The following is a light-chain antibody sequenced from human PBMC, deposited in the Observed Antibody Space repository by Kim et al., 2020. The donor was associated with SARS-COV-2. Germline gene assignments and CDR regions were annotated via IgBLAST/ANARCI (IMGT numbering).Light chain of an antibody. V-gene: IGKV3-20*01. CDR3: QQYNTSPPAYT. Sequence: EIVLTQSPGTLSLSPGERATLSCRASQSVSSNYLAWYQQRPGQAPRLLIYGSSIRASGIPDRFSGSGSGTDFTLTISRLEPEDFAVYYCQQYNTSPPAYTFGQGTKLKIK. J-gene: IGKJ2*01. CDR2: GSS. CDR1: QSVSSNY.